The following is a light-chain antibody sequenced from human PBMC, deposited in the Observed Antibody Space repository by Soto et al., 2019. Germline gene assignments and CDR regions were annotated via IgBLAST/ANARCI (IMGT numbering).Light chain of an antibody. CDR3: MQGTHWPPYT. Sequence: DVVMTQSPLSLPVTLGQPASISCRSSQSLVHSDGNTFLNWFQQRPGQSPRRLIYKVSNRDSGVPVRFSGSGSGTDFTQKISRVEAEDVGVYYCMQGTHWPPYTFGQGTKLEIK. CDR2: KVS. CDR1: QSLVHSDGNTF. V-gene: IGKV2-30*02. J-gene: IGKJ2*01.